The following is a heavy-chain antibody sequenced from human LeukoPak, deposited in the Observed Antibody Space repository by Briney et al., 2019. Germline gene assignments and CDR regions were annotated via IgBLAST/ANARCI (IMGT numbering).Heavy chain of an antibody. CDR3: AKRILDY. CDR1: GFTFDDYA. J-gene: IGHJ4*02. Sequence: PGGSLRLSCAASGFTFDDYAMHWVRQAPGKGLEWVSGISWNSGSIGYADSVKGRFTISRDNSKNTLYLQMNSLRAEDTAVYYCAKRILDYWGQGTLVTVSS. V-gene: IGHV3-9*01. CDR2: ISWNSGSI.